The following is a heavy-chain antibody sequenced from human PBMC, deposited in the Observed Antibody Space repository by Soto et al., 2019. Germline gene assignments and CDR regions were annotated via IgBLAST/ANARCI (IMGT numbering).Heavy chain of an antibody. J-gene: IGHJ4*02. Sequence: SETLSLTCAVSGGSISSSNWWSWVRQHPGKGLEWIGEIYHSGSTNYNPSLKSRVTISVDKSMNQFSLKLSSVTAADTAVYYCARGNTIFGTDYWGQGTLVTVSS. D-gene: IGHD3-3*01. V-gene: IGHV4-4*02. CDR1: GGSISSSNW. CDR2: IYHSGST. CDR3: ARGNTIFGTDY.